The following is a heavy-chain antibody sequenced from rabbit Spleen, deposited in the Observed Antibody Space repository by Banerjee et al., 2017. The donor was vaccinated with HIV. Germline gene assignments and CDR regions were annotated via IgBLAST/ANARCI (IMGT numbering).Heavy chain of an antibody. Sequence: QLVESGGGLVQPGGSLKLSCKASGFDFSIYSMSWVRQAPGKGLEWIGYIDPIFGRTYYASWVNGRFTISSHNAQNTLYLQLNSLTAADTATYFCARDSGSSFSSYGMDLWGPGTLVTVS. CDR1: GFDFSIYS. CDR2: IDPIFGRT. V-gene: IGHV1S7*01. D-gene: IGHD8-1*01. J-gene: IGHJ6*01. CDR3: ARDSGSSFSSYGMDL.